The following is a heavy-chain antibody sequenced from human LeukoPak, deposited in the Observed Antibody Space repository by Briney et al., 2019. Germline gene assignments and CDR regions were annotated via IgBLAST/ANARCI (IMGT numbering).Heavy chain of an antibody. CDR3: ARDPGTTVNWFDP. CDR1: GYTFTSYY. D-gene: IGHD4-17*01. Sequence: ASVKVSCKASGYTFTSYYMHWVRQAPGQGLEWMGIINPSGGSTSYAQKFQGRVTMTRDMSTSTVYMELSSLRSDDTAVYYCARDPGTTVNWFDPWGQGTLVTVSS. CDR2: INPSGGST. V-gene: IGHV1-46*01. J-gene: IGHJ5*02.